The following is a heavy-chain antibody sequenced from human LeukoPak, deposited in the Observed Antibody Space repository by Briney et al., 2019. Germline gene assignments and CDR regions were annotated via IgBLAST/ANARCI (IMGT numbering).Heavy chain of an antibody. J-gene: IGHJ6*04. D-gene: IGHD2-2*01. CDR2: IEPSDSYT. V-gene: IGHV5-10-1*01. CDR1: GYSFTSYW. Sequence: GESLKISCKGSGYSFTSYWISWVRQMPGKRLEWMGRIEPSDSYTNYSPSFHGHVTISADKSISTDYLQLSSLKASDTAMYYCARDNSLGYCSSTSCSTLNYGMDVWGKGTTVTVSS. CDR3: ARDNSLGYCSSTSCSTLNYGMDV.